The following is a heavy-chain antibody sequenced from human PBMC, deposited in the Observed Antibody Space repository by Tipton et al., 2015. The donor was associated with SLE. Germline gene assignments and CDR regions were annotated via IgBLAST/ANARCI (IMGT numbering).Heavy chain of an antibody. CDR2: IIPIFGTA. CDR3: ARDRSYYDILTGYYLYYYGMDV. J-gene: IGHJ6*02. V-gene: IGHV1-69*01. CDR1: GGTFSGFA. D-gene: IGHD3-9*01. Sequence: QLMQSGAEVKKPGSPVKVSCKASGGTFSGFAISWVRQAPGQGLEWMGGIIPIFGTANYAQKFQGRVTITADESTSTAYMELSSLRSEDTAVYYCARDRSYYDILTGYYLYYYGMDVWGQGTTVTVSS.